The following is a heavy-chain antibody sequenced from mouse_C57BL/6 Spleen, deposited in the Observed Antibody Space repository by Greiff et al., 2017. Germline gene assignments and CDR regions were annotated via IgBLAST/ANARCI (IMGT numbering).Heavy chain of an antibody. J-gene: IGHJ2*01. V-gene: IGHV1-82*01. CDR2: IYPGDGDT. CDR3: ARPDYYGSSAWDYFDY. D-gene: IGHD1-1*01. CDR1: GYAFSSSW. Sequence: QVQLKESGPELVKPGASVKISCKASGYAFSSSWMNWVKQRPGKGLEWIGRIYPGDGDTNYNGKFKGKATLTADKSSSTAYMQLSSLTSEDSAVYLCARPDYYGSSAWDYFDYWGQGTTLTVSS.